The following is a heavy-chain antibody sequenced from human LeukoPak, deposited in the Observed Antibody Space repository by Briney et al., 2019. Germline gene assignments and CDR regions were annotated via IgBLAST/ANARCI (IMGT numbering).Heavy chain of an antibody. CDR1: GYTFTGYY. Sequence: GASVKVSCKASGYTFTGYYMHWVRQAPGQGLEWMGWINPNSGGTNYAQKFQGRVTMTRDTSISTAYMELSRLRSDDTAVYYCARDHYNWNPAAFDIWGQGTMVTVSS. D-gene: IGHD1-20*01. CDR2: INPNSGGT. V-gene: IGHV1-2*02. CDR3: ARDHYNWNPAAFDI. J-gene: IGHJ3*02.